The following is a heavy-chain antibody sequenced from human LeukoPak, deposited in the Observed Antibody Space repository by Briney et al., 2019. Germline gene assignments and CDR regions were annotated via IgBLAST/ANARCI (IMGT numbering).Heavy chain of an antibody. V-gene: IGHV3-30*04. J-gene: IGHJ4*02. CDR3: AREIRGYYAAY. CDR2: ISYDGSFQ. Sequence: GGSLRLSCAASGFNFVDYAMHWVRQAPGKGLDWVALISYDGSFQSYADSVKGRFTISRDSSTNTVSLQMNSLRDEDTAMYYCAREIRGYYAAYWGQGILVTVSS. CDR1: GFNFVDYA. D-gene: IGHD3-3*01.